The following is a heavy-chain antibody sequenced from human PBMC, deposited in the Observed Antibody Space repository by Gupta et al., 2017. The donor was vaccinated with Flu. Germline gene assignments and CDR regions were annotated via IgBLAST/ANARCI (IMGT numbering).Heavy chain of an antibody. CDR3: AKDWAVAGYFDY. CDR1: GFTFSSYA. J-gene: IGHJ4*02. D-gene: IGHD6-19*01. V-gene: IGHV3-23*01. Sequence: EVQLLESGGGLVQLGGSLSFSCAASGFTFSSYAMSWVRQAPGKGLEWVSAISGSGDSTYYADSVKGRFTISRDNSKNTLYLQMNSLRAEDTAVYYCAKDWAVAGYFDYWGQGTLVTVSS. CDR2: ISGSGDST.